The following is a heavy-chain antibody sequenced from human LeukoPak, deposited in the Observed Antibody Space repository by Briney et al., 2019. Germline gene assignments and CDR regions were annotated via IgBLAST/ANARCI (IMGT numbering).Heavy chain of an antibody. CDR1: GFTFSSYW. D-gene: IGHD3-3*01. Sequence: GGSLRLSCAGSGFTFSSYWMSWVRQAPGKGLEWVANIKEDGSEKYYVDSVKGRFTISRDNAKNSLYLQMNSLRAEDTAVYYCARDFPHYDFWSGYSGWFDPWGQGTLVTVSS. V-gene: IGHV3-7*01. CDR3: ARDFPHYDFWSGYSGWFDP. CDR2: IKEDGSEK. J-gene: IGHJ5*02.